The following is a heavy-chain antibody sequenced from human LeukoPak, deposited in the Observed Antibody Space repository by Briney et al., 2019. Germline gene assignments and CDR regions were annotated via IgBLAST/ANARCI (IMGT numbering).Heavy chain of an antibody. J-gene: IGHJ4*02. CDR3: AKHFLYDSSGGVRFDY. D-gene: IGHD3-22*01. CDR2: ISYDESDK. V-gene: IGHV3-30*04. Sequence: GGSLRLSCAASGFTFNIYAMHWVRQAPGKGLEWVAVISYDESDKYYADSVKGRFTISRDNSKNTLYLQMNSLRAEDTAVYYCAKHFLYDSSGGVRFDYWGQGTLVTVSS. CDR1: GFTFNIYA.